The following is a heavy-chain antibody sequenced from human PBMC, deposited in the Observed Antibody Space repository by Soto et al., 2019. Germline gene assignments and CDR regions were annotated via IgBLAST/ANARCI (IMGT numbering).Heavy chain of an antibody. J-gene: IGHJ6*02. V-gene: IGHV3-23*01. CDR3: AKGHGPIVEVPAASRYGLDV. CDR1: GFTFTSYA. Sequence: EMQLLESGGGLVQRGGSLRLSCAASGFTFTSYAMTWVRQAPGKGLEWVSGISGGGGNTYYADSVKGRFTISRDNSKNTLYLQMSSLRADDTALYYCAKGHGPIVEVPAASRYGLDVWGQGTTVTVSS. CDR2: ISGGGGNT. D-gene: IGHD2-2*01.